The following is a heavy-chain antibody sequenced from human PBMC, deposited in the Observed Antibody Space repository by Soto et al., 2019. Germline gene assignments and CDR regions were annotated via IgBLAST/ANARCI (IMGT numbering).Heavy chain of an antibody. CDR2: IIPIFGTA. CDR1: GGTFSSYA. J-gene: IGHJ6*02. V-gene: IGHV1-69*06. Sequence: SVKVSCKASGGTFSSYAISWVRQAPGQGLEWMGGIIPIFGTANYAQKFQGRVTITADKSTGTAYMELRSLRSDDTAVYYCARDMGGLWSEGDYYGMDVWGQGTTVTVSS. D-gene: IGHD5-18*01. CDR3: ARDMGGLWSEGDYYGMDV.